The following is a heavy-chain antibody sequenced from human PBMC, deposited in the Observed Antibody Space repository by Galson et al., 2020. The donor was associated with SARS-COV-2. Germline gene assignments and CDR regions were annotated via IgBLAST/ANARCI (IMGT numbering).Heavy chain of an antibody. CDR1: GGSISSGGYY. J-gene: IGHJ3*02. CDR2: IYYSGST. CDR3: ARDPLYGSGSYGAFDI. Sequence: SQTLSLTCTVSGGSISSGGYYWSWIRQHPGKGLEWIGYIYYSGSTYYNPPLKSRVTISVDTSKNQFSLKLSSVTAADTAVYYCARDPLYGSGSYGAFDIWGQGTMVTVSS. D-gene: IGHD3-10*01. V-gene: IGHV4-31*03.